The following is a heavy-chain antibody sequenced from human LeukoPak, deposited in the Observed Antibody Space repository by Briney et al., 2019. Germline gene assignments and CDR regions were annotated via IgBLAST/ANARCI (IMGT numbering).Heavy chain of an antibody. Sequence: GGSLRLSCAASGFTFTNYWMNWLRQAPGKGREGVANIKQDGSAKNFVDSVKGRFTISRDNAKNSLFLQMNNLRVEDTAVYYCARERVTTTFFDYWGQGVLVTVSS. CDR2: IKQDGSAK. CDR1: GFTFTNYW. J-gene: IGHJ4*02. CDR3: ARERVTTTFFDY. D-gene: IGHD2/OR15-2a*01. V-gene: IGHV3-7*01.